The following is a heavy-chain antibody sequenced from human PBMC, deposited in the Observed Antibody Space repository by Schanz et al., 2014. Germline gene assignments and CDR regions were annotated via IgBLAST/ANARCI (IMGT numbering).Heavy chain of an antibody. V-gene: IGHV3-21*03. Sequence: VQVVQSGGGLVKPGGSLRLSCAASGFVFSSFAMTWVRQAPGRGLEWVSSISTSGTYMYIADSLKGRLTISRDNSRDTVYLQMNSLRADDTAMYYCARWFLIRGVILDSWGQGTLVTVSS. CDR2: ISTSGTYM. CDR3: ARWFLIRGVILDS. D-gene: IGHD3-10*01. CDR1: GFVFSSFA. J-gene: IGHJ4*02.